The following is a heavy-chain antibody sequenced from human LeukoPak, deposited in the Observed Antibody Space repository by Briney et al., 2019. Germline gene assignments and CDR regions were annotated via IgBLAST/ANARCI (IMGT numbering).Heavy chain of an antibody. Sequence: SETLSLTCTVSGGSIGSSSYYRAWIRQPPGKGLEWIGSIYYTGSTYYNPSLKSRVTISVDTSKNQFSLRLSSVTAADTAVYYCARGYGSGSYNNFNHWGQGILVTVSS. CDR2: IYYTGST. D-gene: IGHD3-10*01. V-gene: IGHV4-39*07. CDR3: ARGYGSGSYNNFNH. J-gene: IGHJ4*02. CDR1: GGSIGSSSYY.